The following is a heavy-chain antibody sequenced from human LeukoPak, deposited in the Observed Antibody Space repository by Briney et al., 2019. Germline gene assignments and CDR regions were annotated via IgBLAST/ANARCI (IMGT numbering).Heavy chain of an antibody. CDR2: IDNDGSST. CDR3: TRRRDREAFDL. Sequence: GGSLRLSCEASGFTLSNYWMYWVRQAPGKRLVWVSRIDNDGSSTIYADSVRGRFTISRDNAKNTLYLQMNSLRADDTAVYYCTRRRDREAFDLWGQGTMVTVSS. V-gene: IGHV3-74*01. D-gene: IGHD1-14*01. J-gene: IGHJ3*01. CDR1: GFTLSNYW.